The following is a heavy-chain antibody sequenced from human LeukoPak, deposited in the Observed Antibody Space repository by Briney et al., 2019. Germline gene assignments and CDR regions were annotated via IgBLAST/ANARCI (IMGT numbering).Heavy chain of an antibody. D-gene: IGHD3-22*01. V-gene: IGHV3-74*01. J-gene: IGHJ4*02. CDR1: RFTFSRYW. Sequence: GGSLRPSCAASRFTFSRYWMHWVRHAQGEGLGWVSCINSDGNSTSYADSVKGRFTISRDNAKNTLYLQMNSLRAEDTAVYYCARDGNYYDSSGPADYWGQGTLVTVSS. CDR3: ARDGNYYDSSGPADY. CDR2: INSDGNST.